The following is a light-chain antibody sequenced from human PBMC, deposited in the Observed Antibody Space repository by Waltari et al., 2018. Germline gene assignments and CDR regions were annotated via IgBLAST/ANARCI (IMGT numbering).Light chain of an antibody. CDR2: DVS. CDR1: SNDIGGYDH. CDR3: GSYTGSDAWV. V-gene: IGLV2-14*03. J-gene: IGLJ3*02. Sequence: QSALTQPASVSGSPGQSIIISCTGTSNDIGGYDHVSWYQQHPGKAPKLIIYDVSDRPSGGSNRFSGSRSANTASLAISGLLAEDEADYYCGSYTGSDAWVFGGGTKVTVL.